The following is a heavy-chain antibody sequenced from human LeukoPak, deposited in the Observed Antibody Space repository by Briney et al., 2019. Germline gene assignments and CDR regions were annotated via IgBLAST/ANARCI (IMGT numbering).Heavy chain of an antibody. J-gene: IGHJ6*03. D-gene: IGHD5-18*01. Sequence: GGSLRLSCAASGFTFSSYWMSWVRQAPGKGLEWVANIKQDGSEKYYVDSVKGRFTISRDNAKNSLYLQMNSLRAEDTAVYYCARGGIQLWSMKRGGYYYMDVWGKGTTVTVSS. V-gene: IGHV3-7*01. CDR1: GFTFSSYW. CDR3: ARGGIQLWSMKRGGYYYMDV. CDR2: IKQDGSEK.